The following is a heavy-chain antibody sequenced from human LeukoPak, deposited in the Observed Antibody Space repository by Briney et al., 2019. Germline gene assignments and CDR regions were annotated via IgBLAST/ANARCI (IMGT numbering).Heavy chain of an antibody. D-gene: IGHD1-26*01. Sequence: SETLSLTCTVSGGSTSSYYWSWIRQPPGKGLEWIGYVYHSGGTNYNPSLKSRVTISVDTSMNQFSLKLRSVTAADTAVYYCARDPSGSFFNWFDPWGQGTLVTVSS. CDR1: GGSTSSYY. J-gene: IGHJ5*02. V-gene: IGHV4-59*01. CDR2: VYHSGGT. CDR3: ARDPSGSFFNWFDP.